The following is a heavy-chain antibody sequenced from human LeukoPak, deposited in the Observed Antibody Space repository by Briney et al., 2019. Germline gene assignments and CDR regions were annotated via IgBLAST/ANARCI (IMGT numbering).Heavy chain of an antibody. CDR3: ATVDTAMVPFYY. Sequence: SVKVSCKASGGTFSSYAISWVRQAPGQGLEWMGGIIPIFGTANYAQKFQGRVTITADESTSTAYMELSSLRPEDTAVYYCATVDTAMVPFYYWGQGTLVTVSS. D-gene: IGHD5-18*01. V-gene: IGHV1-69*13. J-gene: IGHJ4*02. CDR2: IIPIFGTA. CDR1: GGTFSSYA.